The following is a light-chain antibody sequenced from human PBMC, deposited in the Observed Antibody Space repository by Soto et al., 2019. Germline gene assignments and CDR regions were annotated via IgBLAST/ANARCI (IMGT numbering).Light chain of an antibody. CDR2: GAS. V-gene: IGKV3-11*01. CDR3: QQRTNRPPIT. Sequence: EIVLTQSPATLSLSPGERATPSCGASQSVSTYLAWYQQRPGQAPRLLIYGASTRATGIPDRFSGSGSGTDFTLTISRLEPEDFAVYYCQQRTNRPPITFGQGTRLEN. J-gene: IGKJ5*01. CDR1: QSVSTY.